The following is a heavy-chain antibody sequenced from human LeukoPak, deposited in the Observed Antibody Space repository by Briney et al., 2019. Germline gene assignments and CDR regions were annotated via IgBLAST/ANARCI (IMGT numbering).Heavy chain of an antibody. CDR1: GYTFTSYG. Sequence: ASVKVSCKASGYTFTSYGTSWVRQAPGQGLEWMGWISAYNGNTNYAQKLQGRVTMTTDTSTSTAYMELRSLRSDDTAVYYCARERKQITMIVVVITTSFDYWGQGTLVTVSS. J-gene: IGHJ4*02. CDR3: ARERKQITMIVVVITTSFDY. V-gene: IGHV1-18*01. D-gene: IGHD3-22*01. CDR2: ISAYNGNT.